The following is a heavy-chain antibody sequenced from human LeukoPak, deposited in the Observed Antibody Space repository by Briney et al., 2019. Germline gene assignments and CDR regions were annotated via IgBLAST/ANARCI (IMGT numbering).Heavy chain of an antibody. CDR2: INHSGST. J-gene: IGHJ5*02. D-gene: IGHD3-10*01. V-gene: IGHV4-34*01. Sequence: SQTLSLTCAVYGGSFSGYYWSWIRQPPGKGLEWIGEINHSGSTNYNPSLKSRVTISVDTSKNQFSLKLSSVTAADTAVYYCARGLRVDYYGSGSYYGVFDPWGQGTLVTVSS. CDR1: GGSFSGYY. CDR3: ARGLRVDYYGSGSYYGVFDP.